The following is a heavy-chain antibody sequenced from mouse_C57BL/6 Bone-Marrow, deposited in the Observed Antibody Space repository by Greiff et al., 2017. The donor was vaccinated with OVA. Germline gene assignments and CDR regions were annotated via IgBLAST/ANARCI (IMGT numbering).Heavy chain of an antibody. CDR2: ISSGGDYI. V-gene: IGHV5-9-1*02. Sequence: EVQVVESGEGLVKPGGSLKLSCAASGFTFSSYAMSWVRQTPEKRLEWVAYISSGGDYIYYADTVKGRFTISRDNARNTLYLQMSSLKSEDTAMYYCTRGGSSPYYFDYWGQGTTLTVSS. D-gene: IGHD1-1*01. CDR3: TRGGSSPYYFDY. J-gene: IGHJ2*01. CDR1: GFTFSSYA.